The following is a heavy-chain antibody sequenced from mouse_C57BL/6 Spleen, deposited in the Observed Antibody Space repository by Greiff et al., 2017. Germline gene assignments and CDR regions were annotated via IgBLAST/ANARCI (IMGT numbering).Heavy chain of an antibody. CDR2: IYPGDGDT. V-gene: IGHV1-80*01. Sequence: QVQLKQSGAELVKPGASVKISCKASGYAFSSYWMNWVKQRPGKGLEWIGQIYPGDGDTNYNGKFKGKATLTADKSSSTAYMQLSSLTSEDSAVYFCAREGATGYFDYWGQGTTLTVSS. CDR3: AREGATGYFDY. CDR1: GYAFSSYW. J-gene: IGHJ2*01.